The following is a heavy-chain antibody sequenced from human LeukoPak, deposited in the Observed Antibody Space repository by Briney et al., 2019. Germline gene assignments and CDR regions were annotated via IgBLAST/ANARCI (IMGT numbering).Heavy chain of an antibody. CDR1: GVCITAYY. CDR3: ARGTFWSGYYHDY. Sequence: SETLSLTCTVSGVCITAYYWSWMPQAPGKGWEGIAFIFYSGSTNYNPSLKSRVTISLNTSKTHFSLKLSSVTAADTAVYYCARGTFWSGYYHDYWGQGTLVTVSS. J-gene: IGHJ4*02. V-gene: IGHV4-59*01. D-gene: IGHD3-3*01. CDR2: IFYSGST.